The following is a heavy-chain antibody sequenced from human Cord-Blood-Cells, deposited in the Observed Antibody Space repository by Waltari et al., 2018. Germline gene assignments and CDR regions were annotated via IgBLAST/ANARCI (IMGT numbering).Heavy chain of an antibody. CDR3: ARVERGRGATIDY. J-gene: IGHJ4*02. D-gene: IGHD1-26*01. Sequence: EVQLVESGGGLVKPGGSLRLSCAASGFTFSSYSMNWVRQAPGKGLEWVSSISSSSSYIYYADLVKGRFTISRDNAKNSLYLQMNSLRAEDTAVYYCARVERGRGATIDYWGQGTLVTVSS. CDR2: ISSSSSYI. V-gene: IGHV3-21*01. CDR1: GFTFSSYS.